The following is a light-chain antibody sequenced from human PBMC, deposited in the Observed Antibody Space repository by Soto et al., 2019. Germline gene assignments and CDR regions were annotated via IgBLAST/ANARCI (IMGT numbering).Light chain of an antibody. V-gene: IGKV2-24*01. CDR1: RSLLHSDGNTY. Sequence: DIVLTQTPLSSPVTLGQPASFSCRSSRSLLHSDGNTYLSWLHQRPGQPPRLLIYQISKRLSGVPDRFSGSGAGTSFTLKISRVETDDVGIYYCMQSTQLPPTFGQGTRLEIK. CDR3: MQSTQLPPT. J-gene: IGKJ5*01. CDR2: QIS.